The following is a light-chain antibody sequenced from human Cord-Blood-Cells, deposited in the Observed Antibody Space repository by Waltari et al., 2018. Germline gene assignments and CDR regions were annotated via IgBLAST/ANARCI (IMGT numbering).Light chain of an antibody. Sequence: QSALTQPASVSGSPGQSITISCTGTSSVVGSYNLVSWYQQHPGKAPKLMIYEGSKRHSGVSNRFSGSKSGNTASLTISGLQAEDEADYYCCSYAGSSTYVFGTGTKVTVL. CDR3: CSYAGSSTYV. J-gene: IGLJ1*01. CDR1: SSVVGSYNL. CDR2: EGS. V-gene: IGLV2-23*01.